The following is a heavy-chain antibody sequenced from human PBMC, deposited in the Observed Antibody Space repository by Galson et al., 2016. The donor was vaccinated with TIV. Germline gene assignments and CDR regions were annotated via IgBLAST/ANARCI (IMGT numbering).Heavy chain of an antibody. Sequence: SLRLSCAASGSSVSDNYINWVRQAPGKGLEWVSIFSNSDYTNYADSVKGRFTISRDNSKNTVYLHMSRLRAEDPAVYYCWRERRHCGDNCYLFYYFGMDVWGQGTTVTVSS. J-gene: IGHJ6*02. V-gene: IGHV3-66*03. D-gene: IGHD2-21*01. CDR1: GSSVSDNY. CDR2: FSNSDYT. CDR3: WRERRHCGDNCYLFYYFGMDV.